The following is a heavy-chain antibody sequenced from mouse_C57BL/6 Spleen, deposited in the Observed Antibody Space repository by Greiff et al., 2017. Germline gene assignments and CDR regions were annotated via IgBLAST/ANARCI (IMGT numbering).Heavy chain of an antibody. CDR2: IDPSDSYT. CDR1: GYTFTSYW. V-gene: IGHV1-69*01. Sequence: QVQLQQSGAELVMPGASVKLSCKASGYTFTSYWMHWVKQRPGQGLEWIGEIDPSDSYTNYNKKFKGKSTLTVDKSSSTAYMQLSSLTSEDSAVYYCARGGYDGGWFAYWGQGTLVTVSA. CDR3: ARGGYDGGWFAY. J-gene: IGHJ3*01. D-gene: IGHD2-2*01.